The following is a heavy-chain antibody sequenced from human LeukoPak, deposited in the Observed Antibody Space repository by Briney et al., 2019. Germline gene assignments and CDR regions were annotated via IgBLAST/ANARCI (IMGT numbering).Heavy chain of an antibody. Sequence: GGSLRLSCAASGFTFDDYAMHWVRQAPGRGLEWVSGISWNSGSIGYAESVKGRFTISRDNAKNSLYLQMNSLRAEDTALYYCASGGYYYDSSGSKSFDYWGQGTLVTVSS. CDR3: ASGGYYYDSSGSKSFDY. CDR1: GFTFDDYA. J-gene: IGHJ4*02. CDR2: ISWNSGSI. D-gene: IGHD3-22*01. V-gene: IGHV3-9*01.